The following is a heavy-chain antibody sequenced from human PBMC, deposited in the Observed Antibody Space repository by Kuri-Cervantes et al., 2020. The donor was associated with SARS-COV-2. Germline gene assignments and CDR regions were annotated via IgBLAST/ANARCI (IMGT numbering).Heavy chain of an antibody. J-gene: IGHJ4*02. CDR3: ASWGRDMTTVTWVDY. CDR2: ISAYNGNT. Sequence: ASVHVSCKASGYTFTSYGISWVRQAPGQGLEWMGWISAYNGNTNYAQKLQGRVTMTTDTSTSTAYMEPRSLRSDDTAVYYCASWGRDMTTVTWVDYWGQGTLVTVSS. V-gene: IGHV1-18*01. CDR1: GYTFTSYG. D-gene: IGHD4-17*01.